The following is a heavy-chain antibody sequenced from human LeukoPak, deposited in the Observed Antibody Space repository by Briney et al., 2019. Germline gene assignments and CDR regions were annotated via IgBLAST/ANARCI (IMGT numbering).Heavy chain of an antibody. CDR2: ISSSSSTI. Sequence: GGSLRLSCAASGFTFSTFGMNWVRQAPAKGLEWVSYISSSSSTIYYADSVKGRFTISRDNAKNSLYLQMNSLRDEDTAVYYCAGPQESGTTSFVGYWGQGTLVTVSS. V-gene: IGHV3-48*02. CDR1: GFTFSTFG. CDR3: AGPQESGTTSFVGY. D-gene: IGHD2/OR15-2a*01. J-gene: IGHJ4*02.